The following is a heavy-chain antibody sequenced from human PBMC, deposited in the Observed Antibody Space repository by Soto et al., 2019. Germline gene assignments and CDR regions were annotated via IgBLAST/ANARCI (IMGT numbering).Heavy chain of an antibody. V-gene: IGHV1-8*01. CDR2: MNPNSGNT. CDR3: ARGPMNFAYYDFWSGYYRFDP. Sequence: GASVKVSCKASGYTFASYDIKWVRQATGQGIGWMGWMNPNSGNTGYAQKFQGRVTMTRNTSISTAYMELSSLRSEDTAVYYCARGPMNFAYYDFWSGYYRFDPWGQGTLVTVSS. D-gene: IGHD3-3*01. CDR1: GYTFASYD. J-gene: IGHJ5*02.